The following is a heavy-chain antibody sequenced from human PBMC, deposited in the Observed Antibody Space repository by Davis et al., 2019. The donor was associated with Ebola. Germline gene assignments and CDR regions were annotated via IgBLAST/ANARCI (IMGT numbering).Heavy chain of an antibody. D-gene: IGHD3-22*01. CDR1: GGSISSDY. Sequence: SETLSLTCTVSGGSISSDYWTWIRQPPGKGLEWIGYIYYSGSTNYNPSLKSRAAISVDTSKSQFSLNLSSVTAADTAVYYCARGPYYYDSSGYYRSDYYGMDVWGQGTTVTVSS. J-gene: IGHJ6*02. CDR3: ARGPYYYDSSGYYRSDYYGMDV. V-gene: IGHV4-59*01. CDR2: IYYSGST.